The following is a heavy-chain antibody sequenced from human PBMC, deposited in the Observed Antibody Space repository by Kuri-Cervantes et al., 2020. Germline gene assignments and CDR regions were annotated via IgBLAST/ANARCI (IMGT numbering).Heavy chain of an antibody. CDR3: ARGPRGSFHSYFYYYMDV. CDR2: IYYSGST. CDR1: GGSVSSSSYY. Sequence: SETLSLTCTVSGGSVSSSSYYWSWIRQPPGKGLEWIGYIYYSGSTNYNPSLKSRVTISEDTSKNQFSLKLSSVTAADTAVYYCARGPRGSFHSYFYYYMDVWGKGTTVTVSS. D-gene: IGHD3-16*02. J-gene: IGHJ6*03. V-gene: IGHV4-61*01.